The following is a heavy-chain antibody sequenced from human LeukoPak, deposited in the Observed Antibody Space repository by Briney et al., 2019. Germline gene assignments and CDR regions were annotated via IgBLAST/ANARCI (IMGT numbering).Heavy chain of an antibody. V-gene: IGHV1-8*01. CDR1: GYTFTNYD. Sequence: ASVKVSCMASGYTFTNYDINWVRQATGQGLEWMGWMNPNSGNTGYAQEFQGRITMTRNTSISTAYMELSSLRSEDTAMYYCAKSKVGATTRPIDFWGQGTLVTVSS. CDR2: MNPNSGNT. J-gene: IGHJ4*02. CDR3: AKSKVGATTRPIDF. D-gene: IGHD1-26*01.